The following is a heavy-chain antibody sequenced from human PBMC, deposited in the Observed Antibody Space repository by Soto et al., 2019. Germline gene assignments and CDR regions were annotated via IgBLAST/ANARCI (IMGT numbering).Heavy chain of an antibody. V-gene: IGHV4-30-4*01. J-gene: IGHJ6*02. CDR1: GGSISSGDYY. Sequence: PSETLSLTCTVSGGSISSGDYYWSWIRQPPGKGLEWIGYIYYSGSTYYNPSLKSRVTISVDTSKNQFSLKLSSVTAADTAVYYCATDAQDSGYLLSGMDVWGQGTTVTVYS. D-gene: IGHD3-22*01. CDR2: IYYSGST. CDR3: ATDAQDSGYLLSGMDV.